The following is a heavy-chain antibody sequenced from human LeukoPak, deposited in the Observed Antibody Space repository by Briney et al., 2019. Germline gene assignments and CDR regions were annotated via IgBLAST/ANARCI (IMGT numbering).Heavy chain of an antibody. CDR2: INHSGIT. J-gene: IGHJ5*02. CDR3: ARLLLWFGELSSEARFDP. D-gene: IGHD3-10*01. V-gene: IGHV4-34*01. Sequence: SETLSLTCAVYGGSFSGYYWSWIRQPPGKGLEWIGEINHSGITNYNPSLKSRVTISVDTSKNQFSLKLSSVTAADTAVYYCARLLLWFGELSSEARFDPWGQGTLVTVSS. CDR1: GGSFSGYY.